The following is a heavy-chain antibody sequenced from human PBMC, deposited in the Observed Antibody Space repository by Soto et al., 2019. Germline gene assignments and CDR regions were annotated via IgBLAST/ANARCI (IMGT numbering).Heavy chain of an antibody. J-gene: IGHJ5*02. CDR2: ISPYNENT. Sequence: GASVKVSCKTSGYIFNNYGISWVRQAPGQGLEWMGWISPYNENTNYAQKFQGRVTVTTDTSTSTAYMALRSLRSDDTAVYYCARDSQHVWFDPWGQGTPVTVSS. V-gene: IGHV1-18*01. CDR1: GYIFNNYG. CDR3: ARDSQHVWFDP. D-gene: IGHD6-13*01.